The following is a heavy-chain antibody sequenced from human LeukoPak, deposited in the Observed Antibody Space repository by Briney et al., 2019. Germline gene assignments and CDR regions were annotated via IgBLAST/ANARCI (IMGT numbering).Heavy chain of an antibody. CDR3: ARSKAHLSTSWYGTWFDP. CDR2: IHYSGKT. Sequence: SETLSLTCTVSSGSISSGAYYWGWIRQPPGKGLEWLGTIHYSGKTYYNPSLKSRITISIDTSKKQFALKLSSVTAADTAVYYCARSKAHLSTSWYGTWFDPWGQGTLVTVSS. D-gene: IGHD2-2*01. CDR1: SGSISSGAYY. J-gene: IGHJ5*02. V-gene: IGHV4-39*06.